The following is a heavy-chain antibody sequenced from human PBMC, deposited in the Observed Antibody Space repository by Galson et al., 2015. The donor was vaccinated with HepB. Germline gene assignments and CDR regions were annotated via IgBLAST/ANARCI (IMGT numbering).Heavy chain of an antibody. CDR2: ISAGNGNT. CDR3: ARSSSATDFDY. D-gene: IGHD6-6*01. V-gene: IGHV1-3*01. CDR1: GYTFTSYA. J-gene: IGHJ4*02. Sequence: SVKVSCKASGYTFTSYAMHWVRQAPGQRLEWMGWISAGNGNTKYSQKFQGRVTITRDTSASTAYMELSSLRSEDTAVYYCARSSSATDFDYWGQGTLVTVSS.